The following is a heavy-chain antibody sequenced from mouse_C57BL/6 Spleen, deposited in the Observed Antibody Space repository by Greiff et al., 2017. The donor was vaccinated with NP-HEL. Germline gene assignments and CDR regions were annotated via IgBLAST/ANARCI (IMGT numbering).Heavy chain of an antibody. CDR1: GYTFTDYY. D-gene: IGHD1-1*01. CDR2: INPNNGGT. V-gene: IGHV1-26*01. Sequence: EVQLQQSGPELVKPGASVKISCKASGYTFTDYYMNWVKQSHGKSLEWIGDINPNNGGTSYNQKFKGKATLTVDKSSSTAYMELRSLTSEDSAVYYCARLGYYGSSGFAYWGQGTLVTVSA. CDR3: ARLGYYGSSGFAY. J-gene: IGHJ3*01.